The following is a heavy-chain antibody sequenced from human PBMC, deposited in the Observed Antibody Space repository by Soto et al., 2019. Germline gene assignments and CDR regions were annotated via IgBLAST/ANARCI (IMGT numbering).Heavy chain of an antibody. V-gene: IGHV1-69*02. CDR3: ARAGPGRNDY. Sequence: QVQLVQSGAEVKKPGSSVKVSCKASGGTFSSYTISWVRQAPGQGLEWMGRIILILGIANYAQKFQGRVTITADKSTSTAYMELSSLRSEDTAVYYCARAGPGRNDYWGQGTLVTVSS. J-gene: IGHJ4*02. CDR2: IILILGIA. CDR1: GGTFSSYT.